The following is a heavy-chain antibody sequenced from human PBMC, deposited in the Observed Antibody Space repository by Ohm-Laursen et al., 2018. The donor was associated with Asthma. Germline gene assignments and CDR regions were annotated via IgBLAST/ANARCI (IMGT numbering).Heavy chain of an antibody. CDR2: ISGYNGNT. V-gene: IGHV1-18*04. D-gene: IGHD1-26*01. CDR1: GYTFTSYG. CDR3: ATTQPSHSGSNFMHYNGMDV. J-gene: IGHJ6*02. Sequence: GASVKVSCKSSGYTFTSYGVSWVRQAPGQGLEWMGWISGYNGNTNYAQKLQGRVTMTTDTSTSTAYMELRSLRSDDTAVYYCATTQPSHSGSNFMHYNGMDVWGQGTTVTVSS.